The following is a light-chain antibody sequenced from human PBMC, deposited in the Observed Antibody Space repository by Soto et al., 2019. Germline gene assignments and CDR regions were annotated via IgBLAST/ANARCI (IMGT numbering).Light chain of an antibody. CDR2: KIS. CDR1: QSLVYSDGNTY. V-gene: IGKV2-24*01. CDR3: MQVEHFPRT. Sequence: DVVLTQTPLSSPVTLGQPASISCRSRQSLVYSDGNTYLSWLQQRPGQPPRLLIYKISNRLSGVPDRFSGSGAGTDFTLNISRVEAEDVGVYYCMQVEHFPRTFGQGTKVDIK. J-gene: IGKJ1*01.